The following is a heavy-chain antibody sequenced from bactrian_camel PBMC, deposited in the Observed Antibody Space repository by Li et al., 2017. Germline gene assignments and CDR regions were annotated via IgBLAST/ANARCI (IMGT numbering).Heavy chain of an antibody. CDR1: GYTASNVFTNVC. CDR3: AANFVWSCGTDYKAALFAY. V-gene: IGHV3S53*01. Sequence: QVQLVESGGGSVQAGGSLRLSCAASGYTASNVFTNVCMAWFRQAPGKEREEVAHIGWGISTTYADSVKGRFTISQDSGDNTVYLQMNSLGPEDTAMYYCAANFVWSCGTDYKAALFAYWGQGTQVTVS. D-gene: IGHD2*01. J-gene: IGHJ6*01. CDR2: IGWGIST.